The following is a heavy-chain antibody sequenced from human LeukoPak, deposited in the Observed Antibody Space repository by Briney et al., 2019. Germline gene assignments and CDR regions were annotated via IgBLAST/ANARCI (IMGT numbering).Heavy chain of an antibody. V-gene: IGHV3-30*02. D-gene: IGHD6-13*01. CDR2: IRYDGSNK. CDR3: AKGRTRNLTAAGTGDY. J-gene: IGHJ4*02. CDR1: GFTFSSYG. Sequence: GGSLRLSCPASGFTFSSYGMHWVRQAPGKGLEWVAFIRYDGSNKYYADSVKGRFTISRDNSKNTLYLQMNSLRAEDTAVYYCAKGRTRNLTAAGTGDYWGQGTLVTVSS.